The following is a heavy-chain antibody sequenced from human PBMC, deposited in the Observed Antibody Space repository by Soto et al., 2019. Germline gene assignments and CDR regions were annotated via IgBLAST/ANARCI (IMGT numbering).Heavy chain of an antibody. J-gene: IGHJ5*02. V-gene: IGHV1-18*01. CDR2: ISAYNGNT. CDR3: ARDGYDFWSGYYGGDP. CDR1: GYTFTSYG. D-gene: IGHD3-3*01. Sequence: ASVKVSCKASGYTFTSYGISWVRQAPGQGLEWMGWISAYNGNTNYAQKLQGRVTMTTDTSTSTAYMELRSLRSDDTAVYYCARDGYDFWSGYYGGDPWGQGTLVTVYS.